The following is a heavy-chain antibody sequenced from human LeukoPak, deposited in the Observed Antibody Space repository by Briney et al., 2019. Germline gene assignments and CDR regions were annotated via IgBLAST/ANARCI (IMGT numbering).Heavy chain of an antibody. CDR3: ARGRGGLLWFGEFNS. J-gene: IGHJ4*02. V-gene: IGHV3-7*04. CDR2: IKQDGSEK. CDR1: GFTFSSYW. Sequence: GGSLRLSCAASGFTFSSYWMNWVRQAPGKRLEWVANIKQDGSEKYYVDSVRGRFTISRDNANNSLFLQMNSLRAEDTAVYYCARGRGGLLWFGEFNSWGQGTLVTVSS. D-gene: IGHD3-10*01.